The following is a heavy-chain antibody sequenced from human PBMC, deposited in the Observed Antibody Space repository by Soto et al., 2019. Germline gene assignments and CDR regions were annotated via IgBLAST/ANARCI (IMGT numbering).Heavy chain of an antibody. J-gene: IGHJ6*02. V-gene: IGHV1-24*01. D-gene: IGHD6-13*01. CDR1: GYTLTELS. CDR3: ARDSLASLYSSSSDYYYYGMDV. CDR2: FDPEDGET. Sequence: GASVKVSCKVSGYTLTELSMHWVRQAPGKGLEWMGGFDPEDGETIYAQKFQGRVTMTEDTSTDTAYMELSSLRSEDTAVYYCARDSLASLYSSSSDYYYYGMDVWGQGTTVTVSS.